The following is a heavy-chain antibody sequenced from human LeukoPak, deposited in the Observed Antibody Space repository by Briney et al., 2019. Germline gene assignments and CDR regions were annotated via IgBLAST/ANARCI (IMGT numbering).Heavy chain of an antibody. J-gene: IGHJ3*02. D-gene: IGHD3-22*01. V-gene: IGHV4-4*02. Sequence: SETLSLTCAVSGGSINNNDWWNWWSWVRQPPGKGLEWIGEIFHSGSSNYNPSLKSRVTISGDTSKKQFSLKLSSVTAADTAVYYCARVRRFYYDSSTKGAFDIWGQGTMVTVSS. CDR2: IFHSGSS. CDR3: ARVRRFYYDSSTKGAFDI. CDR1: GGSINNNDWWNW.